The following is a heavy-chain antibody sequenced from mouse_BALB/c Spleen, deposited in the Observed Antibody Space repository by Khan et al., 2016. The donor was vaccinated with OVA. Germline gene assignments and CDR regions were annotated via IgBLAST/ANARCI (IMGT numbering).Heavy chain of an antibody. CDR3: ARVYGGDFDY. V-gene: IGHV3-2*02. J-gene: IGHJ2*02. CDR2: ISYSGNT. D-gene: IGHD1-1*01. CDR1: GYSITSDYA. Sequence: QLEESGPGLVKPSQSLSLTCTVTGYSITSDYAWNWIRQFPGNKLEWMGFISYSGNTKYNPSLKSRFSITRDTSKNQFFLPLNSVTTEDTATYYCARVYGGDFDYWGQGTSLTVSS.